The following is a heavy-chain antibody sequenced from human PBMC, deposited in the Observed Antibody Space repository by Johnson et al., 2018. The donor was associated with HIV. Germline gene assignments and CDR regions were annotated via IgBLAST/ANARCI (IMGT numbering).Heavy chain of an antibody. CDR1: GFSFSSYW. J-gene: IGHJ3*02. CDR2: ISYDGSNK. Sequence: QVQLVESGGGLVQPGGSLRLSCAASGFSFSSYWMSWVRQAPGKGLEWVAVISYDGSNKYYADSVKGRFTISRDNSKNTMYLQMNSLRAEDRAGYYCARDLPGPPSLYAFDIWGKGTMVTVSS. V-gene: IGHV3-30*03. CDR3: ARDLPGPPSLYAFDI.